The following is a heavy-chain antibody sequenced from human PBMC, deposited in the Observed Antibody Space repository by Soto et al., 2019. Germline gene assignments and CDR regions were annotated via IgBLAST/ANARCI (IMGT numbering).Heavy chain of an antibody. CDR2: IYPGDSDT. J-gene: IGHJ4*02. CDR1: GYSFTSYW. Sequence: PGESLKISCKGSGYSFTSYWIGWVRQMPGKGLEWVGIIYPGDSDTRYSPSFQGQVTISADKSISTAYLQWSSLKASDTAMYYCARHVSGYSGYDSDDAMIDYWGQGTLVTVSS. V-gene: IGHV5-51*01. D-gene: IGHD5-12*01. CDR3: ARHVSGYSGYDSDDAMIDY.